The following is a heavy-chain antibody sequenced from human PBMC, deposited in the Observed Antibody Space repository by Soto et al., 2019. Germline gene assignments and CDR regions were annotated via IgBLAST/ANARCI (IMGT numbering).Heavy chain of an antibody. CDR1: GYTFTSYD. CDR2: MNPNSGNT. J-gene: IGHJ6*03. Sequence: ASVKVSCKASGYTFTSYDINWVRQATGQGLEWMGWMNPNSGNTGYAQKFQGRVTMTRNTSISTAYMELSSLRSEDTAVYYRERGSPYYYYYYMDVWGKGTTVTVSS. V-gene: IGHV1-8*01. CDR3: ERGSPYYYYYYMDV.